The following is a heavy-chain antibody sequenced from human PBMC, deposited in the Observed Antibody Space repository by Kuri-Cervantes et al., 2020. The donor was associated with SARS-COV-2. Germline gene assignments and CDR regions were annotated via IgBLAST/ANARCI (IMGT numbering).Heavy chain of an antibody. D-gene: IGHD5-18*01. Sequence: SVKVSCKASGYTFTGYYMHWVRQAPGQGLEWMGWINPNSGGTNYAQKFQGRVTMTRDTSFSTAYMELRSLRSDDTAVYYCARGVQLWLSDRPVNPVRYGMDVWGQGTTVTVSS. CDR2: INPNSGGT. CDR1: GYTFTGYY. CDR3: ARGVQLWLSDRPVNPVRYGMDV. J-gene: IGHJ6*02. V-gene: IGHV1-2*02.